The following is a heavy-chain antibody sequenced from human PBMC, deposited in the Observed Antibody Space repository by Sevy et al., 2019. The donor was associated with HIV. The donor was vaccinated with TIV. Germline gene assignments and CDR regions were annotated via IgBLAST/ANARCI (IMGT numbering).Heavy chain of an antibody. CDR1: GFSFSNYA. Sequence: GGSLRLSCAASGFSFSNYAMGWVRQTPGKGLEWFSAITDGGGDTYHADSVKDRFTISRDNSKNVLFLQMNSLRADDTALYYCAKGSAASRPYCFDYWGQGTLVTFSS. V-gene: IGHV3-23*01. J-gene: IGHJ4*02. CDR3: AKGSAASRPYCFDY. D-gene: IGHD2-2*01. CDR2: ITDGGGDT.